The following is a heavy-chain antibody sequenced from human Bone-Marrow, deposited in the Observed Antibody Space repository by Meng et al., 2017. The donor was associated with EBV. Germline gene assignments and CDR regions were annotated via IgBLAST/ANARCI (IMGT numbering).Heavy chain of an antibody. J-gene: IGHJ4*02. CDR1: GYTFTSYA. CDR3: ARLDYFDY. CDR2: INPGNGNT. V-gene: IGHV1-3*01. Sequence: VQLVQSGAEVKKPGASVEVSCKPSGYTFTSYAMHWVRQAPGQRLEWMGWINPGNGNTKYSQKFQGRVTITRDTSASTAYMELSSLRSEDTAVYYCARLDYFDYWGQGTLVTVSS.